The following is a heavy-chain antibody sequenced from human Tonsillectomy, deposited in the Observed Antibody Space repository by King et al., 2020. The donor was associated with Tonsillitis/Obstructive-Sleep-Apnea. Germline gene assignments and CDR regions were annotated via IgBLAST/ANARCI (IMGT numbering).Heavy chain of an antibody. CDR1: GFTFSSYA. Sequence: VQLVESGGGLVQPGGSLRLSCAASGFTFSSYAMSWVRQAPGKGLEWVSAISGSGGSTYYADSVKGRFTISRDNSKNTLYLQMNSLRAEDTAVYYCAKFDGGHADPDSSGSFDYWGQGTLVTVSS. D-gene: IGHD3-22*01. CDR3: AKFDGGHADPDSSGSFDY. J-gene: IGHJ4*02. V-gene: IGHV3-23*04. CDR2: ISGSGGST.